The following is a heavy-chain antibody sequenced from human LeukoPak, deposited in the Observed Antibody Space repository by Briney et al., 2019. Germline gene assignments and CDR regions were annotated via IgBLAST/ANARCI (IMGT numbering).Heavy chain of an antibody. CDR3: ANEYSKGDV. J-gene: IGHJ3*01. V-gene: IGHV3-48*01. CDR1: GFIFSNAW. D-gene: IGHD4-11*01. Sequence: PGGSLRLSCAASGFIFSNAWMSWVRQAPGKGLEWVSYISSSSSTIYYADSVKGRFTISRDNSKNTLYLQMNSLRAEDAAVYYCANEYSKGDVWGQGTMVTVSS. CDR2: ISSSSSTI.